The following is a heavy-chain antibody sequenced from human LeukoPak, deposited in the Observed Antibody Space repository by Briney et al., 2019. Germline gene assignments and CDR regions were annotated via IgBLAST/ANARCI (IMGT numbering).Heavy chain of an antibody. CDR1: GGSISSYY. J-gene: IGHJ4*02. D-gene: IGHD4-17*01. V-gene: IGHV4-59*01. CDR3: ARATTVTTLSIDY. CDR2: IYYSGST. Sequence: SETLSLTCTVSGGSISSYYWSWIRQPPGKGLEWIGYIYYSGSTNYNPSLKSRVTISVDTSKNQFSLKLSSVTAADTAVYYCARATTVTTLSIDYWGQGTLVTVSS.